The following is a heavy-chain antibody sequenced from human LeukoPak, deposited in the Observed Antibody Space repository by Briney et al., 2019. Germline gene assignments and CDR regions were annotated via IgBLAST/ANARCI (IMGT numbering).Heavy chain of an antibody. CDR3: ARGLCSDY. D-gene: IGHD3-10*02. CDR1: GYIFTNYD. J-gene: IGHJ4*02. CDR2: MNPNSGRR. V-gene: IGHV1-8*01. Sequence: ASVKVSCKASGYIFTNYDINWVRQAPGHGLEWMGWMNPNSGRRVYAQKFQGRVTMTRNSSINTAYMELTSLRSDDRAVYYCARGLCSDYWGQGTLVTVSS.